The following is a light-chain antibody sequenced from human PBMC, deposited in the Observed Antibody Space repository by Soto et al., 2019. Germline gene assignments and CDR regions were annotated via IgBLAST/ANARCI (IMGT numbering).Light chain of an antibody. CDR2: DAS. Sequence: EIVLTQSPGTLSLSPGERATLSCRASQSVRSTHLAWYQQNPGQAPRLLIYDASNTATGIPARFSGSGSGTDFTLTISGLEPEDFAVYYCQQSSNWPPLITVGQGKRLEIK. V-gene: IGKV3-11*01. J-gene: IGKJ5*01. CDR1: QSVRSTH. CDR3: QQSSNWPPLIT.